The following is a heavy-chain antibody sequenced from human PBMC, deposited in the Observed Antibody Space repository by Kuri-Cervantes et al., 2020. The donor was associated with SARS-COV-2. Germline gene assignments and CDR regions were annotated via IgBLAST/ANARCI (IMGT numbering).Heavy chain of an antibody. Sequence: GESLKISCKASGYSFTTYCIAWVRQKPGKGLEWMGTICPYDSTTTYGPSFQGQVTISADKSVDTAYLQWNNLRAADAAMYYCARRDSGSTQAFDYRGQGTLVTVSS. CDR2: ICPYDSTT. V-gene: IGHV5-51*01. J-gene: IGHJ4*02. CDR3: ARRDSGSTQAFDY. D-gene: IGHD1-26*01. CDR1: GYSFTTYC.